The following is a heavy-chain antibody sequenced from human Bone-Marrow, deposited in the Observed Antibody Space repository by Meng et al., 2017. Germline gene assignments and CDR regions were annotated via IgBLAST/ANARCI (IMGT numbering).Heavy chain of an antibody. J-gene: IGHJ3*02. D-gene: IGHD1-26*01. Sequence: GGSLRLSCAASGFTFSSYAMHWVRQAPGKGLEWVAVISYDGSNKYYADSVKGRFTISRDNSKNTLYLQMNSLRAEDTAVYYCARVLEWELRLNAFDIWGQGTMVTVSS. CDR3: ARVLEWELRLNAFDI. CDR2: ISYDGSNK. CDR1: GFTFSSYA. V-gene: IGHV3-30*04.